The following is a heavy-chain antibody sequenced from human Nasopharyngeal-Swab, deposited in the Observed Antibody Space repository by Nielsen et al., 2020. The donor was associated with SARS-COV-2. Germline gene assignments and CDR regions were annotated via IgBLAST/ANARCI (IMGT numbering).Heavy chain of an antibody. CDR3: AKDVVRGVRFY. D-gene: IGHD3-10*01. CDR2: ISGSGGST. J-gene: IGHJ4*02. V-gene: IGHV3-23*01. Sequence: LKISCAASGFTFSSYAMSWVRQAPGKGLEWVSAISGSGGSTYYADSVKGRFTISRDNSKNTLYLQMNSLRAEDTAVYYCAKDVVRGVRFYWGQGTLVTVSS. CDR1: GFTFSSYA.